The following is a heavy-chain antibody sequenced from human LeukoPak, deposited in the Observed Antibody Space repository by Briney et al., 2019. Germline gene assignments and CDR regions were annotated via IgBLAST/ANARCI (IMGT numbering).Heavy chain of an antibody. CDR3: ARAYGSGSYFAFDI. CDR2: INPNSGGT. V-gene: IGHV1-2*06. Sequence: GASVKVSCKASGYTFTGYYMHWVRQAPGQGLECMGRINPNSGGTNSAQKFQGRVTMTRDTSITTAYMELSSLRSDDTAVYYCARAYGSGSYFAFDIWGQGTMVTVSS. J-gene: IGHJ3*02. CDR1: GYTFTGYY. D-gene: IGHD3-10*01.